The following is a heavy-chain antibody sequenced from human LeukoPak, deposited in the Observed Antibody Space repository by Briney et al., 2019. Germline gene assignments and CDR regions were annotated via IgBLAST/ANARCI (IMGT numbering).Heavy chain of an antibody. CDR2: IYHSGYT. Sequence: TLSLTCTVSGGSIRSGGYSWSWIRQPPGKGLEWIGYIYHSGYTYYNPSLGSRVTISVDRSKNQFSLKVTSVTAADTAVYFCARGDYDILTGPEGFDFWGQGTLVTVSS. J-gene: IGHJ4*02. CDR3: ARGDYDILTGPEGFDF. D-gene: IGHD3-9*01. CDR1: GGSIRSGGYS. V-gene: IGHV4-30-2*01.